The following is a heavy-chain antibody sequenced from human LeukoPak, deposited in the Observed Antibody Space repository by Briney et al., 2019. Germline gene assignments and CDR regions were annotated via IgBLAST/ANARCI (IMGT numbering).Heavy chain of an antibody. CDR2: ISSSGSTI. J-gene: IGHJ6*02. Sequence: PGGSLRLSCAASGFTFSDYYMSWIRQAPGKGLEWVSYISSSGSTIYYADSVKGRFTISRDNAKNSLYLQMNSLRAEDTAVYYCARDLTVDWLPYYYYGMDVWGQGTTVTVSS. V-gene: IGHV3-11*01. CDR1: GFTFSDYY. CDR3: ARDLTVDWLPYYYYGMDV. D-gene: IGHD3-9*01.